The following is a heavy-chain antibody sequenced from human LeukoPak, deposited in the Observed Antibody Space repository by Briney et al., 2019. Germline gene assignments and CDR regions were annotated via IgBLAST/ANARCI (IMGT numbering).Heavy chain of an antibody. D-gene: IGHD6-13*01. CDR1: GYTFTSYG. CDR2: ISAYNGNT. CDR3: ARDPSKSWHGEYYYYYMDV. J-gene: IGHJ6*03. V-gene: IGHV1-18*01. Sequence: ASVKVSCKASGYTFTSYGISWVRQAPGQGLEWMGWISAYNGNTNYAQKLQGRVTMTTDTSTSTAYMELRSLRSDDTAVYYCARDPSKSWHGEYYYYYMDVWGKGTTVTVSS.